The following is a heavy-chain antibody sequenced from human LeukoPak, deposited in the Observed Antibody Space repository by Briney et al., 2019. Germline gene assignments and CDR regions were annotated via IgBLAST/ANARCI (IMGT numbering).Heavy chain of an antibody. CDR3: ARDFVGIQLWFLGDYYYYYMDV. CDR2: IYHSGST. CDR1: GGSISSYY. V-gene: IGHV4-38-2*02. Sequence: KPSETLSLTCTVSGGSISSYYWSWIRQPPGKGLEWIGSIYHSGSTYYNPSLKSRVTISVDTSKNQFSLKLSSVTAADTAVYYCARDFVGIQLWFLGDYYYYYMDVWGKGTTVTVSS. J-gene: IGHJ6*03. D-gene: IGHD5-18*01.